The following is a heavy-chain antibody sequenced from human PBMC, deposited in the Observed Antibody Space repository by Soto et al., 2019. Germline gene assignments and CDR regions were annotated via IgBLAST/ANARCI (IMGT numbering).Heavy chain of an antibody. CDR2: IFWDDDK. CDR1: GFSLITNGVG. D-gene: IGHD6-19*01. V-gene: IGHV2-5*02. J-gene: IGHJ4*02. Sequence: QITLKESGPTLVKPKQPLTLTCNFSGFSLITNGVGVGWIRQPPGKALEWLALIFWDDDKHYSPSLMNRLTITKDTSKNQVVLTMTNMDPVDTATYYCAHSAQCTDYFDYWGQGTLVTVSS. CDR3: AHSAQCTDYFDY.